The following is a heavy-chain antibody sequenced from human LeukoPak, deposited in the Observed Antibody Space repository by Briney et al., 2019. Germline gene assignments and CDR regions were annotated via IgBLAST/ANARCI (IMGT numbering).Heavy chain of an antibody. CDR3: AKRYNWNDAPDY. CDR1: GFTFNRYV. V-gene: IGHV3-23*01. D-gene: IGHD1-20*01. CDR2: ITASGGST. Sequence: GGSLRLSCAASGFTFNRYVMSWVRQAPGKGLEWVSDITASGGSTYYADSVKGRFTISRDNSKNTMYLQMHSLRAEDTAVYYCAKRYNWNDAPDYGGQGTLVTVSS. J-gene: IGHJ4*02.